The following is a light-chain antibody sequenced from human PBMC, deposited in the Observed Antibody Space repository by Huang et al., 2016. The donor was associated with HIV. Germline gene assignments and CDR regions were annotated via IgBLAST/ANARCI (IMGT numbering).Light chain of an antibody. J-gene: IGKJ5*01. Sequence: DIVMTQSPDSLAVSLGERATINCKSSQSVLYSSNNKNYVAWYQQKPGQPPKLLIHWASTRESGFPDRFSGSGSGTDFTLTISSLQAEDVAVYYCQQYYSTPITFGQGTRLEIK. CDR3: QQYYSTPIT. V-gene: IGKV4-1*01. CDR1: QSVLYSSNNKNY. CDR2: WAS.